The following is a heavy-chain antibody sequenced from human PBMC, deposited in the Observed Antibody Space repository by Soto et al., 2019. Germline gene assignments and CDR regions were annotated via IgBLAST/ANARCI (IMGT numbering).Heavy chain of an antibody. D-gene: IGHD4-17*01. CDR1: GYTFTING. CDR3: ARDRLWDYGDYGIDY. CDR2: ISAYNGNT. J-gene: IGHJ4*02. V-gene: IGHV1-18*01. Sequence: AASVKVSCKAPGYTFTINGISWVLQAHVQGLEWMGWISAYNGNTNYAQKLQGRVTMTTDTSTSTAYMELRSLRSDDTAVYYCARDRLWDYGDYGIDYWGQGTLVTASS.